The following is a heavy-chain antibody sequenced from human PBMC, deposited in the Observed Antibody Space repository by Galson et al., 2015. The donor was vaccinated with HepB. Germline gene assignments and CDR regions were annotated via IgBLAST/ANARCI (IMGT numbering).Heavy chain of an antibody. J-gene: IGHJ3*02. CDR2: IYSGGST. CDR3: ARALGVGRDAFDI. V-gene: IGHV3-66*01. CDR1: GFTVSSNY. Sequence: SLRLSCAASGFTVSSNYMSWVRQAPGKGLEWVSVIYSGGSTYYADSVKGRFTISRDNSKNTLYLQMNSLRAEDTAVYYCARALGVGRDAFDIWGQGTMVTVSS. D-gene: IGHD1-26*01.